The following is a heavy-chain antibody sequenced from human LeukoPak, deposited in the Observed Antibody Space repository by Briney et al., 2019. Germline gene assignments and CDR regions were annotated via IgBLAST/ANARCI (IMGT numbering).Heavy chain of an antibody. CDR1: GGSFSGYY. D-gene: IGHD5-18*01. CDR2: INHSGST. V-gene: IGHV4-34*01. J-gene: IGHJ4*02. CDR3: ASVDTAVSGYFDY. Sequence: KPSETLSLTCAVYGGSFSGYYWSWIRQPPGKGLEWIGEINHSGSTNYNPSLKSRVTISVDTSKNQFSLKLSSVTAADTAVYYCASVDTAVSGYFDYWGQGTLVTVSS.